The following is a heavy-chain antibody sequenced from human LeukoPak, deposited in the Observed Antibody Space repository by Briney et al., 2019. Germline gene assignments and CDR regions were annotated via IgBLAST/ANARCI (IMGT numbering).Heavy chain of an antibody. D-gene: IGHD1-26*01. V-gene: IGHV3-21*01. J-gene: IGHJ3*02. CDR3: ARDARSGNGSYSAFDI. CDR2: ISSSSSYI. CDR1: GFTFSSYS. Sequence: GGSLRLSCAASGFTFSSYSMNWVRQAPGKGLEWVSSISSSSSYIYYADSVKGRFTISRDNAKNSLYLQMNSLRAEDTAVYYCARDARSGNGSYSAFDIWGQGTMVTVSS.